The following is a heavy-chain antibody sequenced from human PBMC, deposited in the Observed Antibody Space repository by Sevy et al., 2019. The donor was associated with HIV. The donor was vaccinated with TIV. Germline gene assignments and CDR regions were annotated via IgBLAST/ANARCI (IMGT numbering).Heavy chain of an antibody. V-gene: IGHV3-7*01. D-gene: IGHD3-16*01. CDR1: GFTFSAYW. CDR3: AQETVGRFDS. CDR2: IKSDGSDN. Sequence: GGSLRLSCAASGFTFSAYWMNWVRQAPGKGLEWVANIKSDGSDNHYVDSVEGRFTISRDNAKNSLYLQMNSLGVEDTAVYYCAQETVGRFDSWGQGTLVTVSS. J-gene: IGHJ4*02.